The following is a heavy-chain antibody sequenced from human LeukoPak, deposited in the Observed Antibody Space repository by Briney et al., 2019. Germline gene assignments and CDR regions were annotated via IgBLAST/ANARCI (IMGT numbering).Heavy chain of an antibody. D-gene: IGHD4-23*01. CDR2: IYPGDSDT. CDR3: ARHVTTVAPWRGYYYYYGMDV. V-gene: IGHV5-51*01. CDR1: GYSFTSYW. Sequence: GESLKISCKGSGYSFTSYWIGWVRQMPGKGLEWMGIIYPGDSDTRYSPSFQGQVTISADKSISTAYLQWSSLKASDTAMYYCARHVTTVAPWRGYYYYYGMDVWGQGTTVTVSS. J-gene: IGHJ6*02.